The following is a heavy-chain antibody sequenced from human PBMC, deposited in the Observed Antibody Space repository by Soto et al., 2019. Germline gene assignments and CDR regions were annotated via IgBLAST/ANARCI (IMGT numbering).Heavy chain of an antibody. CDR3: ARDVSIFELPIDGGAVDV. V-gene: IGHV1-18*01. J-gene: IGHJ3*01. D-gene: IGHD3-3*01. CDR2: ISVYNGNT. Sequence: QVQLVQSGDEVKKPGASVKVSCQASGYIFNNYGVSWVRQAPGQGLELMVWISVYNGNTNYAQKVQDRVTVTADTSTSKVFMELRRLKSDDTDIYYCARDVSIFELPIDGGAVDVWGQGTVVTVSS. CDR1: GYIFNNYG.